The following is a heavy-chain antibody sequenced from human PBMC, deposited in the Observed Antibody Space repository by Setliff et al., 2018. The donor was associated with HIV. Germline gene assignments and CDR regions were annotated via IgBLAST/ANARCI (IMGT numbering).Heavy chain of an antibody. CDR3: ARQNRSGGWFDP. J-gene: IGHJ5*02. CDR2: IYPGDSDT. D-gene: IGHD6-25*01. Sequence: PGESLKISCKGSGYSFTTYWIAWVRQMPGKGLEWMGIIYPGDSDTRYSPSFQGQVTTSADKSISTAYLQWSSLKATDTAMYYCARQNRSGGWFDPWGQGTLVTVSS. CDR1: GYSFTTYW. V-gene: IGHV5-51*01.